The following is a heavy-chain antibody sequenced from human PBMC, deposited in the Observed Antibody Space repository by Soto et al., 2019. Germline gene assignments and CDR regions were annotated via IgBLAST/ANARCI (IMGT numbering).Heavy chain of an antibody. CDR2: IYYTGST. CDR3: ARDSRGIMMDV. CDR1: GGSISTYN. D-gene: IGHD3-16*01. Sequence: SETLSLTCTVSGGSISTYNWGWIRQPPGKGLEYIGYIYYTGSTNYNPSLKSRVTMSVDTSKNQFSLKLSSVTAADTAVYYCARDSRGIMMDVWGQGTMVTVSS. V-gene: IGHV4-59*01. J-gene: IGHJ6*02.